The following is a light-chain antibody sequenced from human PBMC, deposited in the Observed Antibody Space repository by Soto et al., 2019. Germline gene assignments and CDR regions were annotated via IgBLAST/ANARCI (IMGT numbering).Light chain of an antibody. CDR3: QQSKGT. V-gene: IGKV1-5*03. Sequence: DIQMTQSPSTLAASVGARVTITCRASQSISSWLAWYQQKPGKAPKLLIYKASSLESGVPSRFSGSGSGTEFTLTISSLQPDDFATYYCQQSKGTFGQGTKVDIK. J-gene: IGKJ1*01. CDR1: QSISSW. CDR2: KAS.